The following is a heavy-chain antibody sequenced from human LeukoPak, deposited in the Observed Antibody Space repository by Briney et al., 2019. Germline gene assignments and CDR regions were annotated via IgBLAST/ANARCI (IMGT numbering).Heavy chain of an antibody. Sequence: GGSLRLSCAASGFTFNNYGMHWVRQAPGKGLEWVAIIRYDGSNKYYADSVKGRFTISRDNSKNTLYLQMNSLRAEDTAVYYCAKDKAGYFDYWGQGTLVTVSS. J-gene: IGHJ4*02. CDR1: GFTFNNYG. CDR3: AKDKAGYFDY. V-gene: IGHV3-30*02. CDR2: IRYDGSNK.